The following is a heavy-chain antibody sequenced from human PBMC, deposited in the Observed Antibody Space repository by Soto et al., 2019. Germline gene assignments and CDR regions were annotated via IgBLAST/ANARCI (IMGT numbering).Heavy chain of an antibody. V-gene: IGHV1-69*13. Sequence: SSVKVSCKASGGTFSSYAISWVRQAPGQGLEWMGGIIPIFGTANYAQKFQGRVTITADESTSTAYMELSSLRSEDTAVYYCASCIAAAGTVYYYYYGMDAWGQGTTVTVSS. J-gene: IGHJ6*02. CDR2: IIPIFGTA. D-gene: IGHD6-13*01. CDR3: ASCIAAAGTVYYYYYGMDA. CDR1: GGTFSSYA.